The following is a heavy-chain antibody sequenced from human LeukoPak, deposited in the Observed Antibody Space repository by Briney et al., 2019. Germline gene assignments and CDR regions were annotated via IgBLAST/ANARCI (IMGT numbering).Heavy chain of an antibody. J-gene: IGHJ4*02. CDR2: IYYSGTT. V-gene: IGHV4-59*01. Sequence: SETLSLTCTVSGGSISSYFWSWIRQPPGKGLEWIGYIYYSGTTNYNPSLKSRVTISVDTSKNQFSLRLSSVTAADTAVYYCAREPRSPGGRGRPFDFWGQGSLVTVSS. D-gene: IGHD2-15*01. CDR1: GGSISSYF. CDR3: AREPRSPGGRGRPFDF.